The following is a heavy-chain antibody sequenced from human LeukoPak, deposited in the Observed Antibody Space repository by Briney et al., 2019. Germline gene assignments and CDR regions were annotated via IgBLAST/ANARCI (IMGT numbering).Heavy chain of an antibody. V-gene: IGHV3-23*01. CDR1: GFTFRDYG. J-gene: IGHJ4*02. D-gene: IGHD3/OR15-3a*01. CDR3: AKGRGLVSPDDH. Sequence: PGGSLRLSCTGSGFTFRDYGMSWVRQAPGKGLEWVSAISNSGGSTYYADSVKGRFTISRDNSKNTLYLQMNSLKAEDTAVYYCAKGRGLVSPDDHWGQGTLVTVSS. CDR2: ISNSGGST.